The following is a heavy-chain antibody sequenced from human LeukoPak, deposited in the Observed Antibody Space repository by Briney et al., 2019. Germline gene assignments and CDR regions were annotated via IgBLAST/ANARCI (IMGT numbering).Heavy chain of an antibody. J-gene: IGHJ6*03. CDR2: IKEDGSVK. CDR1: GFTFSRHW. D-gene: IGHD6-6*01. V-gene: IGHV3-7*01. Sequence: GGSLRLSCADSGFTFSRHWMDWVRQAPGKGLEWVANIKEDGSVKNYVDSVKGRFTISRDNAKNSLYLQMNSLRAEGTAVYYCARDSSSLLYYYYMDVWGKGTTVTVSS. CDR3: ARDSSSLLYYYYMDV.